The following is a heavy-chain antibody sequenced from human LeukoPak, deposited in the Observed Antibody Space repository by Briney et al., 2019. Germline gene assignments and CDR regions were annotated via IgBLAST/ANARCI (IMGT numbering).Heavy chain of an antibody. D-gene: IGHD3-22*01. CDR2: INHSGST. J-gene: IGHJ4*02. Sequence: SETLSLTCAVYGGSFSGYYRSWIRQPPGKGLEWIGEINHSGSTNYNPSLKSRVTISVDTSKNQFSLKLSSVTAADTAVYYCARGYPDYYDSSGYYGYWGQGTLVTVSS. V-gene: IGHV4-34*01. CDR3: ARGYPDYYDSSGYYGY. CDR1: GGSFSGYY.